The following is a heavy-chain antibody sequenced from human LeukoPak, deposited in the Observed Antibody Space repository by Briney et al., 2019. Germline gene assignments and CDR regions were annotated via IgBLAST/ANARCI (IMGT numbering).Heavy chain of an antibody. CDR2: INPNSGGT. Sequence: ASVKVSCKASGYTFTGYYMHWVRQAPGQGLEWMGWINPNSGGTNYAQKFQGRVTMTRDTSISTAYMELSRLRSDDTAVYYCARDSRSTWSRFGELGFWFDPWGQGTLVTVSS. V-gene: IGHV1-2*02. D-gene: IGHD3-10*01. CDR1: GYTFTGYY. J-gene: IGHJ5*02. CDR3: ARDSRSTWSRFGELGFWFDP.